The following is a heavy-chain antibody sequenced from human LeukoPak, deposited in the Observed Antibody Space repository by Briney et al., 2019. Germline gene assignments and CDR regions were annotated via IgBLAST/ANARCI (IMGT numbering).Heavy chain of an antibody. CDR2: MNPNSGNT. D-gene: IGHD3-22*01. CDR1: GYTFTSYD. J-gene: IGHJ6*02. Sequence: ASVKVSCKASGYTFTSYDINWVRQATGQGLEWMGWMNPNSGNTGYAQKFQGRVTMTRNTSISTAYMELSSLRSEDTAVYYCARVRAKGMIGVMDVWGQGTTVTVSS. CDR3: ARVRAKGMIGVMDV. V-gene: IGHV1-8*01.